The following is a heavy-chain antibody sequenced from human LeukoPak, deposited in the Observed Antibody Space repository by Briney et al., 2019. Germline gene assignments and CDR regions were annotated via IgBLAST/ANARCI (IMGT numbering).Heavy chain of an antibody. Sequence: SVKVSCKASGGTFSSYAISWVRQAPGQGLEWMGGIIPIFGTANYAQKLQGRVTMTTDTSTSTAYMELRSLRSDDTAVYYCASPSIPLGYCSSTSCYYYMDVWGKGTTVTVSS. J-gene: IGHJ6*03. CDR2: IIPIFGTA. V-gene: IGHV1-69*05. CDR3: ASPSIPLGYCSSTSCYYYMDV. CDR1: GGTFSSYA. D-gene: IGHD2-2*01.